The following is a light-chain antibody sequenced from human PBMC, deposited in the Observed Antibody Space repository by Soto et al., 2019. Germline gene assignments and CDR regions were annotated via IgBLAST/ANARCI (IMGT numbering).Light chain of an antibody. J-gene: IGLJ2*01. V-gene: IGLV2-8*01. CDR2: DVS. CDR3: SSYAGSINVL. CDR1: SSDVGGYNY. Sequence: QSALTQPPSASGSPGQSVTISCTGTSSDVGGYNYVSWYQQHPGKAPKLMIYDVSKRPSGVPDRFSGSKSGNTASLTVSGLQAEDEGDYYCSSYAGSINVLFGGGTKLTVL.